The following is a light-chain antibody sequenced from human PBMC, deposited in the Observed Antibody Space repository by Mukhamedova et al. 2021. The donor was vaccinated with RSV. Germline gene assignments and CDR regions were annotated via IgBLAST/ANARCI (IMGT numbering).Light chain of an antibody. J-gene: IGKJ4*01. CDR3: QQYVNLVT. V-gene: IGKV1-33*01. CDR2: GAS. Sequence: WYQRRVHGKAPKVLIYGASNLGTGVPSRFSGSGSGTDFTFTISSLQPEDIATYYCQQYVNLVTFGGGTKVEIK.